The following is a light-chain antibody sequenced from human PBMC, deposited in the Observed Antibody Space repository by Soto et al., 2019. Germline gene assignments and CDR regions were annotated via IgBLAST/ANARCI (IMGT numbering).Light chain of an antibody. CDR3: SSYTSTSTLYV. Sequence: QSVLTQPASVSGSLGQSITISCTGTGSDVGEYNYVSWYQQHPGKAPKLMIYEVRNRPSGVSNRFSGSKSGNTASLTIAGLQAEDEADYYCSSYTSTSTLYVFGTGNKLTVL. CDR1: GSDVGEYNY. V-gene: IGLV2-14*01. J-gene: IGLJ1*01. CDR2: EVR.